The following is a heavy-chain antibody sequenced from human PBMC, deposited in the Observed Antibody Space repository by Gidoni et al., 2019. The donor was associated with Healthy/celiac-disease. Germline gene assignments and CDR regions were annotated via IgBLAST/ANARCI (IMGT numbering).Heavy chain of an antibody. CDR1: GATFSSYA. CDR2: SIPIFGTA. Sequence: QVQLVQSGAEVKKPGSSVKVSCKAPGATFSSYAISWVRQAPGQGREWMGGSIPIFGTANYAQKFQGRVTITADKSTSTAYMELSSLRSEDTAVYYCARRLRDYYYDSSGYYPRGNYYYYYMDVWGKGTTVTVSS. J-gene: IGHJ6*03. CDR3: ARRLRDYYYDSSGYYPRGNYYYYYMDV. V-gene: IGHV1-69*06. D-gene: IGHD3-22*01.